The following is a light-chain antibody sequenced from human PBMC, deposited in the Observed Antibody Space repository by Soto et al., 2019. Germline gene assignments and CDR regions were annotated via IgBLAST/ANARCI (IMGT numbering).Light chain of an antibody. CDR1: QSISSY. CDR3: QQSYSTPWT. J-gene: IGKJ1*01. V-gene: IGKV1-39*01. Sequence: DIQMTQSPSSLSASVGDRVTITCRASQSISSYLNWYQQKPGKAPKLLIYAASSLQSGVPSRFSGSGSVKDFTLTISSLHPEAFATYYCQQSYSTPWTFGQGTKVEIK. CDR2: AAS.